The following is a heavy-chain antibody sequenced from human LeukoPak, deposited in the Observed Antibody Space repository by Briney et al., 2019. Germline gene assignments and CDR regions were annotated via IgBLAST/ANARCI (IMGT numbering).Heavy chain of an antibody. CDR2: MNPNSGNT. Sequence: ASVKVSCKASGYTFTSYDINWVRQATGQGLEWMGWMNPNSGNTGYAQKFQGRVTMPRNTSISTAYMELSSLRSEDTAVYYCARGPRVVPAAAPLYYYYYGMDVWGQGTTVTVSS. CDR1: GYTFTSYD. D-gene: IGHD2-2*01. V-gene: IGHV1-8*01. CDR3: ARGPRVVPAAAPLYYYYYGMDV. J-gene: IGHJ6*02.